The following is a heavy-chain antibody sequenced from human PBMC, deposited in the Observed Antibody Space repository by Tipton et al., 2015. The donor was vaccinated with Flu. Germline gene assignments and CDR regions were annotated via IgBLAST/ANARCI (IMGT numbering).Heavy chain of an antibody. CDR3: ARGLGKLHCTGGGCYRPRSHFDS. CDR1: GGTFSGYF. CDR2: INYSGST. J-gene: IGHJ4*02. V-gene: IGHV4-34*01. D-gene: IGHD2-15*01. Sequence: LRLPCAVNGGTFSGYFWGWIRQPPGKGLEWIGEINYSGSTNYNPSLKSRVTISSDTSKNQLSLKLDSVTAADTAVYFCARGLGKLHCTGGGCYRPRSHFDSWGLGTLVTVSS.